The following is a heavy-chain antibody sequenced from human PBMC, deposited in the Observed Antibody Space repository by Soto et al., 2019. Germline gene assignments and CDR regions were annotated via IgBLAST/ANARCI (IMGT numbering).Heavy chain of an antibody. Sequence: EVQLLESGGGLVQPGGSLRLSCAASGFTFSSYAMRWVRQAPGKGLXWXSXITGSGDNTYYADSAKGRFTISRDNSKNXXXLXXXXXXXXXXXEYYCAKLSSVPVAGNDYYRYMDVWGKGTTVTVSS. CDR2: ITGSGDNT. V-gene: IGHV3-23*01. CDR1: GFTFSSYA. CDR3: AKLSSVPVAGNDYYRYMDV. J-gene: IGHJ6*03. D-gene: IGHD6-19*01.